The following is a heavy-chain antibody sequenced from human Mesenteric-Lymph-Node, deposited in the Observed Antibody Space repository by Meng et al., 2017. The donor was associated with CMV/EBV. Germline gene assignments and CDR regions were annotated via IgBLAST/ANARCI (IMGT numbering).Heavy chain of an antibody. CDR2: TYYNGAA. Sequence: ESLKISCAASGFTFSDYYMSWIRQSPGKGLEWIGNTYYNGAAYYNPSLQSRVSILVDTSKNSFSLRLTSVTAADTALYYCARDGLHDIMTGTNGFDIWGQGTLVTVSS. J-gene: IGHJ3*02. D-gene: IGHD3-9*01. CDR1: GFTFSDYY. V-gene: IGHV4-59*01. CDR3: ARDGLHDIMTGTNGFDI.